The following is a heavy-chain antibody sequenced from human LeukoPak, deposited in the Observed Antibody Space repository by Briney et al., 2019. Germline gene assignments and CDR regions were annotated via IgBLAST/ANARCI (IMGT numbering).Heavy chain of an antibody. V-gene: IGHV1-69*13. Sequence: ASVKVSCKASGYTFTSYGISWVRQAPGQGLEWMGGIIPIFGTANYAQKFQGRVTITADESTSTAYMELRSLRSEDTAVYYCARVRGVIMDYWGQGTLVTVSS. D-gene: IGHD3-10*01. CDR3: ARVRGVIMDY. CDR1: GYTFTSYG. J-gene: IGHJ4*02. CDR2: IIPIFGTA.